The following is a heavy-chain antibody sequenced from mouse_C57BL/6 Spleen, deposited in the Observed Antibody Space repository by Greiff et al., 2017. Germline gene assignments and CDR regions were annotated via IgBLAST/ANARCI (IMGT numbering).Heavy chain of an antibody. CDR2: ISDGGSYT. J-gene: IGHJ3*01. CDR3: ARDGNYAY. D-gene: IGHD2-1*01. Sequence: EVQVVESGGGLVKPGGSLKLSCAASGFTFSSYAMSWVRQTPEQRLEWVATISDGGSYTYYPDNVKGRFTISRDNAKNNLYLQMSHLKSEDTAMYYCARDGNYAYWGQGTLVTVSA. CDR1: GFTFSSYA. V-gene: IGHV5-4*01.